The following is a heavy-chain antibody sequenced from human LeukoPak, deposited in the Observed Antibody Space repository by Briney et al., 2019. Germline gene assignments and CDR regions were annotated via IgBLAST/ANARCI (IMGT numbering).Heavy chain of an antibody. J-gene: IGHJ6*02. Sequence: SVKLSCKTSGGTFLSHTFSGVRQAPGKGLEWMGKITPVIETATYAQTLQGRVSIYADKSTTTVYMDLSGLRPDDTAVYYCARVPTPESQTTYYYHYGMDVWGQGTTVTVSS. CDR1: GGTFLSHT. V-gene: IGHV1-69*08. CDR2: ITPVIETA. CDR3: ARVPTPESQTTYYYHYGMDV.